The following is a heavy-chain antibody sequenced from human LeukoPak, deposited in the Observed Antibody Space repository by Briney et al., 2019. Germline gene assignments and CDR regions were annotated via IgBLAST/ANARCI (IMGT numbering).Heavy chain of an antibody. D-gene: IGHD3-10*01. CDR1: GFAFSNDE. J-gene: IGHJ4*02. CDR3: ARELAGHYYGSGSSFDY. V-gene: IGHV3-13*01. CDR2: IGPDGAE. Sequence: GGSLRLSCAASGFAFSNDELHWVRQATGKGLEWVSGIGPDGAEYYLGSVKGRFTISRENAKNSLYLQMNSLRAEDTAVYYCARELAGHYYGSGSSFDYWGQGTLVTVSS.